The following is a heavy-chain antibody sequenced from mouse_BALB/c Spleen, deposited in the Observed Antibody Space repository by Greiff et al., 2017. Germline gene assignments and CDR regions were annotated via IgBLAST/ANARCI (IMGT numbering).Heavy chain of an antibody. D-gene: IGHD1-2*01. CDR1: GFTFSSYA. CDR2: ISSGGSYT. J-gene: IGHJ4*01. CDR3: ARESLNSLIRLHAMDY. Sequence: EVKLMESGGGLVKPGGSLKLSCAASGFTFSSYAMSWVRQSPEKRLEWVAEISSGGSYTYYPDTVTGRFTISRDNAKNTLYLEMSSLRSEDTAMYYCARESLNSLIRLHAMDYWGQGSSVTVSA. V-gene: IGHV5-9-4*01.